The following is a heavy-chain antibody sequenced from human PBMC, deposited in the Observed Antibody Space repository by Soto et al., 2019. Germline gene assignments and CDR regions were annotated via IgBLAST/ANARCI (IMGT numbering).Heavy chain of an antibody. V-gene: IGHV4-59*01. CDR2: VYYTGST. CDR3: ARTIAVPSSNIDH. Sequence: PSETRSLTCRVSGGSMSGYYWSWIRQAPGKGLEWIGYVYYTGSTNYNPSLQSRVTIYVDTSNKQFSLSLRLVTDADTAVYFCARTIAVPSSNIDHWGQETRVTGSS. CDR1: GGSMSGYY. D-gene: IGHD6-19*01. J-gene: IGHJ4*02.